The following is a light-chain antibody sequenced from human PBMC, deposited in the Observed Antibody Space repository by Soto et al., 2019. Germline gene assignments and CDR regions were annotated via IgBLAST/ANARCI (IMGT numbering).Light chain of an antibody. CDR3: QHYNDWPPAFT. CDR1: QSLNRN. CDR2: AAS. J-gene: IGKJ3*01. V-gene: IGKV3D-15*01. Sequence: EIQMTQSPATLSVSPGERATLSCRASQSLNRNLAWYQQKPGQAPRLIIYAASTRASGIPARFSGSGSGTEFTLTISSLQSEDFALYYCQHYNDWPPAFTFGPGTKVDL.